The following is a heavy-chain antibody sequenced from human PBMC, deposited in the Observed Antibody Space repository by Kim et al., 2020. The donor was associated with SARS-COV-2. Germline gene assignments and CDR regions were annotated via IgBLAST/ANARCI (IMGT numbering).Heavy chain of an antibody. D-gene: IGHD4-17*01. CDR3: ARHQVAPDYGDYLFDY. Sequence: SETLSLTCTVSGGSISSSSYYWGWIRQPPGKGLEWIGSIYYSGSTYYNPSLKSRVTISVDTSKNQFSLRLSSVTAADTAVYYCARHQVAPDYGDYLFDYWGQGTLVTVSS. V-gene: IGHV4-39*01. CDR2: IYYSGST. J-gene: IGHJ4*02. CDR1: GGSISSSSYY.